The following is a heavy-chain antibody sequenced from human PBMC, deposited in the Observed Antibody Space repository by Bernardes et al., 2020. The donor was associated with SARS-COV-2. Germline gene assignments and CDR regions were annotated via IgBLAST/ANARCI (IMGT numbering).Heavy chain of an antibody. D-gene: IGHD3-3*01. CDR1: GGSISSSTYY. CDR2: IYYSGST. J-gene: IGHJ5*02. V-gene: IGHV4-39*01. Sequence: SETLSLTCTVSGGSISSSTYYWGWIRQPPGKGLEWIGSIYYSGSTYYNPSLKSRVTISVDTSKNQFSLKLSSVTAADTAVYYCARHAHYDFWNGRGVNWFDPWGQGTLVTVSS. CDR3: ARHAHYDFWNGRGVNWFDP.